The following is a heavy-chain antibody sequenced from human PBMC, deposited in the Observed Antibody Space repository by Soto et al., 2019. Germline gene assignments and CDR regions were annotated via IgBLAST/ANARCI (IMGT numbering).Heavy chain of an antibody. J-gene: IGHJ4*02. Sequence: QLQLQESGPGLVKPSETLSLTCTVSGGSISSSNYYWGWIRQPPGKGLEWIGNTFYSGGTTYNPSLKSRVTISVDTSKNQFSLRLSSVTAADTAVYYCNVTSSSWHYFDSWGQGTLVTVSS. CDR3: NVTSSSWHYFDS. V-gene: IGHV4-39*01. D-gene: IGHD6-13*01. CDR1: GGSISSSNYY. CDR2: TFYSGGT.